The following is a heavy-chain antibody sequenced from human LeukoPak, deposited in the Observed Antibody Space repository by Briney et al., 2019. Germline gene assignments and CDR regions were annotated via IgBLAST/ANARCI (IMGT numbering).Heavy chain of an antibody. CDR3: ARAQLGSHRPGDF. V-gene: IGHV1-3*01. CDR1: GHTFSTYD. J-gene: IGHJ4*02. CDR2: ISAGNGDT. D-gene: IGHD3-16*01. Sequence: ASVKVSCKASGHTFSTYDIHWVRQAPGQSLEWMGRISAGNGDTIFSAKFQGRVTITRDTSATTDYLELSRLRFEDTAVYYCARAQLGSHRPGDFWGQGTLVTVSS.